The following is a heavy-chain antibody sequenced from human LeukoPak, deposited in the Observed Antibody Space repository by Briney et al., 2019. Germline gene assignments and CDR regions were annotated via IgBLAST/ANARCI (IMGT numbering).Heavy chain of an antibody. CDR3: AKVRGGPRGY. V-gene: IGHV3-23*01. CDR2: ISGSGGST. J-gene: IGHJ4*02. Sequence: GGSLRLSCAASGITVSTNYMSWVRQAPGKGLEWVSAISGSGGSTYYADSVKGRFTISRDNSKNTLYLQMNSLRAEDTAVYYCAKVRGGPRGYWGQGTLVTVSS. D-gene: IGHD2-15*01. CDR1: GITVSTNY.